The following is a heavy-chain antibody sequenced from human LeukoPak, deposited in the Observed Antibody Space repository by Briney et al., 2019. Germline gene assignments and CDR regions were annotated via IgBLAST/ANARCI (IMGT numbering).Heavy chain of an antibody. Sequence: GGSLRLSCAASGFTFGSYIMNWVRQAPGKGLEWVSIISGSGEITSYADSVKGRFTISRDNSKNTLYLQMNSLRADDTAVYYCXXXLSXDLAFYFDSWGQGTPVTVSS. CDR3: XXXLSXDLAFYFDS. D-gene: IGHD3-16*01. V-gene: IGHV3-23*01. J-gene: IGHJ4*02. CDR1: GFTFGSYI. CDR2: ISGSGEIT.